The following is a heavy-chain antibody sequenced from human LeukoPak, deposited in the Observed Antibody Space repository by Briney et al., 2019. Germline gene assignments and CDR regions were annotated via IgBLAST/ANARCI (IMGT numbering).Heavy chain of an antibody. Sequence: SETLSLTCTVSGGSISSYYWSWIRQPPGKGLEWIGYIYYSGSVNYDPSLKSRVTISVDTSKNQFSLKLSSVTAADTAVYYCARVEVGATTESFDPWGQGTLVTVSS. V-gene: IGHV4-59*01. CDR3: ARVEVGATTESFDP. D-gene: IGHD1-26*01. J-gene: IGHJ5*02. CDR2: IYYSGSV. CDR1: GGSISSYY.